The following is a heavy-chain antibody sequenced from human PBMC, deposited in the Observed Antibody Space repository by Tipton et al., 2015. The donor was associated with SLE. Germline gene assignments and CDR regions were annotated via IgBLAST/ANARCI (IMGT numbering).Heavy chain of an antibody. J-gene: IGHJ6*03. CDR3: ARGLVVDDYYFYYMDV. CDR2: ISSSSSTI. V-gene: IGHV3-48*01. Sequence: SLRLSCAASGFTVSSNYMSWVRQAPGKGLEWVSYISSSSSTIYYADSVKGRFTISRDNSKSTLYLQMNSLRADDTALYYCARGLVVDDYYFYYMDVWGKGTTVTVSS. CDR1: GFTVSSNY. D-gene: IGHD2-2*01.